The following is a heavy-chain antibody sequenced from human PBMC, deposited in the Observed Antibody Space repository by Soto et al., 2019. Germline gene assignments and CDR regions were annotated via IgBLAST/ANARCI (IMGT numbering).Heavy chain of an antibody. CDR2: SSGSGGST. V-gene: IGHV3-23*01. CDR3: AKDGKRIAARPFWFDP. D-gene: IGHD6-6*01. J-gene: IGHJ5*02. Sequence: GGSLRLSCAASGFTFSSYAMSWVRQATGKGLEWVSASSGSGGSTYYADSVKGRFTISRDNSKNTLYLQMNSLRAEDTAVYYCAKDGKRIAARPFWFDPWGQGTLVTVSS. CDR1: GFTFSSYA.